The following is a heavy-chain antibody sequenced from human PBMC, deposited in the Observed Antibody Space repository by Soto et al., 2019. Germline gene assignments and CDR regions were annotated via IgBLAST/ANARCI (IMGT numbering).Heavy chain of an antibody. D-gene: IGHD2-8*02. V-gene: IGHV3-23*01. CDR1: GFTFSNYA. CDR3: AKARSLSCAGGSCSFDY. Sequence: PGGSLRLSCAASGFTFSNYAMSWVRQAPGKGLEWVSGIIGSGVTTSYADSVKGRFTISRDNSKNTLYLEMNSLRAEDAAVYYCAKARSLSCAGGSCSFDYWGQGALVTVSS. CDR2: IIGSGVTT. J-gene: IGHJ4*02.